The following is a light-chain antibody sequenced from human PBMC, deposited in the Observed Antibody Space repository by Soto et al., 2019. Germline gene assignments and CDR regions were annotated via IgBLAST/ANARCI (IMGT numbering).Light chain of an antibody. CDR1: QSVSSN. Sequence: EIVMTQSPATLSVSPGERATLSCRASQSVSSNLAWYQQKPGQAPRLLIYGASTRATGIPARFSGSGSGTEFTLTISSLQSEDVAVYYCQQYNNWARGTCGQGTKVEIK. J-gene: IGKJ1*01. CDR2: GAS. V-gene: IGKV3-15*01. CDR3: QQYNNWARGT.